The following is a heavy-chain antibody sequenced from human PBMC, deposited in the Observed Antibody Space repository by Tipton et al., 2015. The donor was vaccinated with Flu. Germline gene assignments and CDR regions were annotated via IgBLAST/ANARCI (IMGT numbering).Heavy chain of an antibody. D-gene: IGHD1-26*01. CDR2: THTNGNT. CDR1: GGSISRYY. J-gene: IGHJ4*02. V-gene: IGHV4-4*07. CDR3: ARLSGSYALDY. Sequence: TLSLTCTVSGGSISRYYWSWIRQSVGKGPEWIGRTHTNGNTNYNSSFGSRLTMSVDTSKSQFSMTLTSVTVADTAVYYCARLSGSYALDYWGQGTLVTVSS.